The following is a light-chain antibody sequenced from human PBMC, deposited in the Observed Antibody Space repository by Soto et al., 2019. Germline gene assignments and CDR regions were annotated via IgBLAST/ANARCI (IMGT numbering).Light chain of an antibody. CDR2: GAS. CDR3: HSYNSIPRT. Sequence: EIVLTQSPGTLSLSPGERGTLSCRASQSVRSSYLAWYQQKPGQAPRLLIYGASSRATGIPDRFSGSGSGTDFTLTISSLQPEDVATYYCHSYNSIPRTFGQGTTVEIK. V-gene: IGKV3-20*01. J-gene: IGKJ1*01. CDR1: QSVRSSY.